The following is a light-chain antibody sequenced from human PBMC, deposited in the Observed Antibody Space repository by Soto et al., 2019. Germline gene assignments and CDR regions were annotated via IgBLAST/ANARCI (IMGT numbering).Light chain of an antibody. CDR2: SAS. Sequence: IQLTQSPSSLSASVGDRVTVTCRASQGINKFLAWFQPKPGKAPNLLIFSASTLQSAVPSRFSGGGSGTAFTLTIDSLQPQDFATYYCQQLKSYPSTFVHGTKLQIK. J-gene: IGKJ2*01. CDR3: QQLKSYPST. CDR1: QGINKF. V-gene: IGKV1-9*01.